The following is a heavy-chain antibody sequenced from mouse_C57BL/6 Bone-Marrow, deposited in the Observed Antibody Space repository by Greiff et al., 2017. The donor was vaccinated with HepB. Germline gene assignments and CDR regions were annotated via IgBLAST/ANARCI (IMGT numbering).Heavy chain of an antibody. V-gene: IGHV14-4*01. J-gene: IGHJ2*01. Sequence: VQLQQSGAELVRPGASVKLSCTASGFNIKDDYMHWVKQRPEQGLEWIGWIDPENGDTEYASKFQGKATITADTSSNTAYLQLSSLTSEDTAVYYCTTDYGSGYSYYFDHGGQGTTLTVSS. CDR2: IDPENGDT. CDR1: GFNIKDDY. CDR3: TTDYGSGYSYYFDH. D-gene: IGHD1-1*01.